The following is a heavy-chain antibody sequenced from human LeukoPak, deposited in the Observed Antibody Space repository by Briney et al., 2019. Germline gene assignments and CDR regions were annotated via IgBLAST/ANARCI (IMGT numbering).Heavy chain of an antibody. CDR3: ARSWGSSSGNHN. J-gene: IGHJ4*02. CDR2: IYYGGDT. V-gene: IGHV4-59*01. CDR1: GGSFSSYY. D-gene: IGHD6-13*01. Sequence: PSETLSLTGTVSGGSFSSYYWSWIRQPPGKGLEWIGYIYYGGDTNYNPSLKSRVTISVDTSKNQFSLKLSSVTAADTAVFYCARSWGSSSGNHNWGQGTLVTLSS.